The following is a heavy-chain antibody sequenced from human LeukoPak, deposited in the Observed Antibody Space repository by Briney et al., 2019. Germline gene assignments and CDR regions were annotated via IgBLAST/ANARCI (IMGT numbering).Heavy chain of an antibody. V-gene: IGHV3-7*01. CDR1: GFTFSGYW. CDR2: IKQDGSEK. CDR3: ARVSSLAVAGFFDY. Sequence: PGGSLRLSCAASGFTFSGYWMNWVRQAPGKGLEWVANIKQDGSEKDYVDSVKGRFTISRDNAKNSLYLQMNSLRAEDTAVYYCARVSSLAVAGFFDYWGQGILVTVSS. D-gene: IGHD6-19*01. J-gene: IGHJ4*02.